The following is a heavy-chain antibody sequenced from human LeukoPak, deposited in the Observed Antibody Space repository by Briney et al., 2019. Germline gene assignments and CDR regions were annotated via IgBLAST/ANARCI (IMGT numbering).Heavy chain of an antibody. J-gene: IGHJ3*02. CDR1: GFTFSSYW. CDR2: IKQDGSEK. D-gene: IGHD3-16*01. CDR3: ARASLNYYDYVWGIYAFDI. V-gene: IGHV3-7*01. Sequence: GGSLRLSCAASGFTFSSYWMSWVRQAPGKGLEWVANIKQDGSEKYYVDSVKGRFTISRDNAKNSLYLQMNSLRAEDTAVYYCARASLNYYDYVWGIYAFDIWGQGTMVTVSS.